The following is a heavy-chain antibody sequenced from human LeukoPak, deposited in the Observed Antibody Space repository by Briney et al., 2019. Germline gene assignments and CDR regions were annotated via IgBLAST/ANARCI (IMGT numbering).Heavy chain of an antibody. V-gene: IGHV3-33*06. CDR1: GFTFSSYG. J-gene: IGHJ6*03. Sequence: AGGSLRLSCAASGFTFSSYGMHWVRQAPGKGLEWVAVIWYDGSNKYYADSVKGRFTISRDNSKNTLYLQMNSLRAEDTAVYYCAKTRMGEYSGYDYYYYYMDVWGKGTTVTVSS. D-gene: IGHD5-12*01. CDR3: AKTRMGEYSGYDYYYYYMDV. CDR2: IWYDGSNK.